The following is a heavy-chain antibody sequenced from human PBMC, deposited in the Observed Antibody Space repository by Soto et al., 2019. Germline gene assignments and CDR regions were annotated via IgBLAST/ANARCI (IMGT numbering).Heavy chain of an antibody. V-gene: IGHV4-34*01. CDR1: GWTFSGYY. CDR2: INHSGST. J-gene: IGHJ3*01. D-gene: IGHD3-22*01. Sequence: SETLSLTCAVYGWTFSGYYWTLIRQPPGTGLEWIGEINHSGSTNYNPSLKSRVTISVDTSKNQFSLKLSSVTAADTAVYYCARGDYHDTSGPFSDAFDVWGQGTMVTVSS. CDR3: ARGDYHDTSGPFSDAFDV.